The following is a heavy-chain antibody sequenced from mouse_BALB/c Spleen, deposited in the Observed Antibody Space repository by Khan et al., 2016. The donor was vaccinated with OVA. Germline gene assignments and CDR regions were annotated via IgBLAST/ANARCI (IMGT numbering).Heavy chain of an antibody. CDR1: GYTFTSYT. Sequence: QVQLKESGAELARPGASVKMSCKASGYTFTSYTIHWIKQRPGQGLEWIGYINPSSGYTNYNQKFKDKATLTAAKSSTTAYMQLSSLTSDDSAGYYCARDGAYYRNDGWFAYWGQGTLGTVSA. CDR3: ARDGAYYRNDGWFAY. V-gene: IGHV1-4*01. J-gene: IGHJ3*01. CDR2: INPSSGYT. D-gene: IGHD2-14*01.